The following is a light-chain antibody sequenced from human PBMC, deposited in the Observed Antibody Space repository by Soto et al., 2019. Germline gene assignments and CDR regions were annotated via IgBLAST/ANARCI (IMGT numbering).Light chain of an antibody. CDR1: KLGDKY. V-gene: IGLV3-1*01. CDR3: QAWDSSHYV. CDR2: QDS. Sequence: SYELTQPPSVSVSPGQTASITCSGDKLGDKYACWYQQKPGQSPVLVIYQDSKRPSGIPERFSGSNSGNTATLTIIGTQAMDEADYYCQAWDSSHYVFGTGTKLTVL. J-gene: IGLJ1*01.